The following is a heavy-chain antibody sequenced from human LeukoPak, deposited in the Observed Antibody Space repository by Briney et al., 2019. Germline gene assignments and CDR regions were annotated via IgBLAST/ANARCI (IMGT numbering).Heavy chain of an antibody. Sequence: ASVKVSCRASGYTFTSYGISWVRQAPGQGLEWMGWISAYNGNTNYAQKLQGRVTMTTDTSTSTAYMELRSLRSDDTAVYYCARGPPMDDFWSGYYLRTHDAFDIWGQGTMVTVSS. V-gene: IGHV1-18*01. CDR2: ISAYNGNT. D-gene: IGHD3-3*01. CDR1: GYTFTSYG. J-gene: IGHJ3*02. CDR3: ARGPPMDDFWSGYYLRTHDAFDI.